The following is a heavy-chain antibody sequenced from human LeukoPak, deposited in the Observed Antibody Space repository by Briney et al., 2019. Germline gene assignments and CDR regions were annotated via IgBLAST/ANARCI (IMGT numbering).Heavy chain of an antibody. V-gene: IGHV3-23*01. Sequence: GGSLRRSGAASGFTFSRYAMTWVRQAPGKGLEWVSFIIDGGAHTYSADSVKGRFSISRDNSKNTVYLQMNSLRVEDTAVYYCVKFRGAADHYYYYMHVWGNGTTVTVSS. J-gene: IGHJ6*03. CDR3: VKFRGAADHYYYYMHV. CDR2: IIDGGAHT. D-gene: IGHD3-16*01. CDR1: GFTFSRYA.